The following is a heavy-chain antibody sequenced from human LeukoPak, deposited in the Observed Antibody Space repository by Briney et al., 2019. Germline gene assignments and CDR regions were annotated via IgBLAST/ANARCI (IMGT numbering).Heavy chain of an antibody. CDR2: IYTSGST. V-gene: IGHV4-4*09. CDR3: ARHVGTLIAAAIKW. Sequence: SETLSLTCTVSGVSITSYYWSWIRQPPGKGLEWIGYIYTSGSTNYNPSLKSRVTISVDTSKNQFSLKLSSVTAADTAAYYCARHVGTLIAAAIKWWGQGTLVTVSS. D-gene: IGHD6-13*01. CDR1: GVSITSYY. J-gene: IGHJ4*02.